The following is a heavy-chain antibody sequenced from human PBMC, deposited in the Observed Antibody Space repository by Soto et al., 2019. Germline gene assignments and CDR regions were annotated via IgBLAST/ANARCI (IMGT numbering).Heavy chain of an antibody. D-gene: IGHD3-10*01. CDR1: GFTVSSNY. CDR2: IYSGGST. CDR3: ARSYYYGSGSYLV. V-gene: IGHV3-53*01. Sequence: GGSLRLSCAASGFTVSSNYMSWVRQAPGKGLEWVSVIYSGGSTYYADSVKGRFTISRDSSKNTLYLQMNSLRTDDTAVYYCARSYYYGSGSYLVWGQGTLVTVSS. J-gene: IGHJ4*02.